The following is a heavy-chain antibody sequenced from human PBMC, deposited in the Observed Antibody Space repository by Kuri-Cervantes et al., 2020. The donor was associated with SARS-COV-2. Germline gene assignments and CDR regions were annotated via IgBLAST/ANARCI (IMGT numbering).Heavy chain of an antibody. CDR2: IKSKTDGGTT. Sequence: GESLKISCAVSGFIFDDHGMSWVRQAPGKGLEWVGRIKSKTDGGTTDYAAPVKGRFTISRDDSKNTLYLQMNSLKTEDTAVYYCTTDSAYYDILTGYPGYWGQGTLVTVSS. J-gene: IGHJ4*02. V-gene: IGHV3-15*01. CDR3: TTDSAYYDILTGYPGY. CDR1: GFIFDDHG. D-gene: IGHD3-9*01.